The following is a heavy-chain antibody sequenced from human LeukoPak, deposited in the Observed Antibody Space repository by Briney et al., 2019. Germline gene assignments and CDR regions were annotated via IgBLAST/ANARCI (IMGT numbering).Heavy chain of an antibody. CDR1: GGTFISYA. Sequence: GASVKVSCKASGGTFISYAISWVRQAPGQGLEWMGGIIPIFGTANYAQKFQGRVTITADKSTSTAYMELSSLRSEDTAVYYCARVVVRGSNWFDPWGQGTLVTVSS. CDR2: IIPIFGTA. V-gene: IGHV1-69*06. CDR3: ARVVVRGSNWFDP. J-gene: IGHJ5*02. D-gene: IGHD3-10*01.